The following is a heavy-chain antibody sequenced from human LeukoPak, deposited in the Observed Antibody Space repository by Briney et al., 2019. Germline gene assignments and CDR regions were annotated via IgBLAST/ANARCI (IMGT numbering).Heavy chain of an antibody. CDR2: IYYSGST. D-gene: IGHD3-16*02. CDR3: AAGPGELSKSYYYYYMDV. CDR1: GGSISSSSYY. V-gene: IGHV4-39*07. Sequence: ASETLSLTCTVSGGSISSSSYYWGWIRQPPGKGLEWIGSIYYSGSTYYNPSLKSRVTISVDTSKNQFSLKLSSVTAADTAVYYCAAGPGELSKSYYYYYMDVWGKGTTVTVSS. J-gene: IGHJ6*03.